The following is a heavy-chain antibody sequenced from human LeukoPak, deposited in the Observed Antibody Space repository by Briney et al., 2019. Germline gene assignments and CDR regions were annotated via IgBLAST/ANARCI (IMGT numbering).Heavy chain of an antibody. D-gene: IGHD3-9*01. V-gene: IGHV4-59*08. Sequence: SETLSLTCTVSGGFISSYYWSWIRQPPGKGLEWIGYIYYSGSTNYNPSLKSRVTISVDTPKNQFSLKLSSVTAADTAVYYCARHYDILTGYSPFDPWGQGTLVTVSS. J-gene: IGHJ5*02. CDR2: IYYSGST. CDR3: ARHYDILTGYSPFDP. CDR1: GGFISSYY.